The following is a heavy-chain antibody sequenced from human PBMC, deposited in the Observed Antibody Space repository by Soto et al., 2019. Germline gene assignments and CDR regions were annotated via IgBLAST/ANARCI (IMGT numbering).Heavy chain of an antibody. J-gene: IGHJ5*02. CDR3: ARVLTGSWNWFDP. CDR2: INSDGSRT. V-gene: IGHV3-74*01. CDR1: GFTFSSYW. Sequence: EVQLVESGGGLVQPGASLRLSCEASGFTFSSYWMHWVRQAPGKGLVWVSRINSDGSRTNYADSVKGRFTVSRDNAKNTQYLQMNSLRAEDTAVYYCARVLTGSWNWFDPWGQGTLVTVSS. D-gene: IGHD6-13*01.